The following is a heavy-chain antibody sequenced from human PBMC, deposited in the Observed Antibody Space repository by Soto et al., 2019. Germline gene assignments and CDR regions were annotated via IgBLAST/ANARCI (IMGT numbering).Heavy chain of an antibody. D-gene: IGHD6-13*01. CDR3: ARGAPIAAAGDLRYYGMDV. Sequence: QVQLVESGGGVVQPGRSLRLSCAASGFTFSSSGMHWVRQAPGKGLEWVAVIWYDGSNKYYADSVKGRFTISRDNSKNTLYLQMNSLRAEDTAVYYCARGAPIAAAGDLRYYGMDVWGQGTTVTVSS. CDR2: IWYDGSNK. V-gene: IGHV3-33*01. CDR1: GFTFSSSG. J-gene: IGHJ6*02.